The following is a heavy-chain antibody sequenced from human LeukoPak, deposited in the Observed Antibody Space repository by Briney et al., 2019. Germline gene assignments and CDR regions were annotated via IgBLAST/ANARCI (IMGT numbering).Heavy chain of an antibody. CDR2: IYYSGST. Sequence: PSETLSLTCTVSGGSISSSSYYWGWIRQPPGKGLEWIGSIYYSGSTYYNPPLKSRVTISVDASKNQFSLKLSSVTAADTAVYYCARPSGSYPKYYFDYWGQGTLVTVSS. CDR3: ARPSGSYPKYYFDY. CDR1: GGSISSSSYY. J-gene: IGHJ4*02. D-gene: IGHD1-26*01. V-gene: IGHV4-39*01.